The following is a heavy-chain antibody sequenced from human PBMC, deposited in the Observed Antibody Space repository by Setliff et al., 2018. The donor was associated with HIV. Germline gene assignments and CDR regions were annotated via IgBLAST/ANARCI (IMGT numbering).Heavy chain of an antibody. CDR3: ARLRAVAGTRYFDY. CDR1: GGSISSYY. CDR2: TYYSGST. Sequence: KPSETLSLTCTVSGGSISSYYWSWIRQPPGKGLEWIGYTYYSGSTNYNPSLKSRVTISVDTSKNQFSLKLSSVTAADTAVYYCARLRAVAGTRYFDYWGQGTLVTVSS. V-gene: IGHV4-59*08. J-gene: IGHJ4*02. D-gene: IGHD6-19*01.